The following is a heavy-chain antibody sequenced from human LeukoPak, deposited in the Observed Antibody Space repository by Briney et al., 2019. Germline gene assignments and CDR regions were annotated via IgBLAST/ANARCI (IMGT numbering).Heavy chain of an antibody. CDR1: GFTVSANY. CDR2: IYSGGST. D-gene: IGHD4-17*01. V-gene: IGHV3-66*01. Sequence: PGGSLRLSCAASGFTVSANYMSWVRQAPGKGLEWVSLIYSGGSTYYADSVRGRFTISRDNSKNTLYLQINSLRAEDTAVYYCARDRWDYGDYGMDVWGQGTTVTVSS. CDR3: ARDRWDYGDYGMDV. J-gene: IGHJ6*02.